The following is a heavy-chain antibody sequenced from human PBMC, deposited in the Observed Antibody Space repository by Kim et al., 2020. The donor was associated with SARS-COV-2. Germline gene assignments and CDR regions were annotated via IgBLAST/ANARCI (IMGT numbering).Heavy chain of an antibody. Sequence: SETLSLTCAVYGGSFSGYYWSWIRQPPGKGLEWIGEINHSGSTNYNPSLKSRVSISVDTSKNHFSLKLSSVTAADTAVYYCARVGRYCSSTSCLTWFDP. CDR3: ARVGRYCSSTSCLTWFDP. J-gene: IGHJ5*02. CDR2: INHSGST. D-gene: IGHD2-2*01. V-gene: IGHV4-34*01. CDR1: GGSFSGYY.